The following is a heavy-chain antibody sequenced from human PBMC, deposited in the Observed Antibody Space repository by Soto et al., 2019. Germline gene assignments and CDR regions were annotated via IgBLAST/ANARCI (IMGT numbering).Heavy chain of an antibody. CDR3: ASYPGVEQQLVQFNY. V-gene: IGHV4-39*01. J-gene: IGHJ4*02. Sequence: SETLSLTCTVSGGSISSSSYYWGWIRQPPGKGLEWIGSIYYSGSTYYNPSLKSRVTISVDTSKNQFSLKLSSVTAADTAVYYCASYPGVEQQLVQFNYWGQGTLVTVSS. D-gene: IGHD6-13*01. CDR2: IYYSGST. CDR1: GGSISSSSYY.